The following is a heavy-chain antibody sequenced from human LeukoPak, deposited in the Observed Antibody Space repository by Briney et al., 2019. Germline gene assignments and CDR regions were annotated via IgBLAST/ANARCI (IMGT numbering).Heavy chain of an antibody. D-gene: IGHD4-23*01. CDR3: AREGKIPYYYYGMDV. Sequence: GGSLRLSCAASGFTLISSAMSWVRQAPGKGLEWVSSISISGDDTYYADSVKGRFTISRDNSKNTLYLQMNSLRAEDTAVYYCAREGKIPYYYYGMDVWGQGTTVTVSS. V-gene: IGHV3-23*01. J-gene: IGHJ6*02. CDR2: ISISGDDT. CDR1: GFTLISSA.